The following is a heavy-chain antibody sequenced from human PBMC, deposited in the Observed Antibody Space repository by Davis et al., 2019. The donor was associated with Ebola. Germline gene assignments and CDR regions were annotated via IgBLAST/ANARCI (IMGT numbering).Heavy chain of an antibody. CDR2: ISFDGSTK. CDR1: GFTFSGYG. J-gene: IGHJ4*02. Sequence: GESLKISCAASGFTFSGYGMHWVRQAPGKGLEWVAVISFDGSTKYYADSVKGRFTISRDNSKNTLYLQMNSLRAEGTAVYYCARDGGYTGDYWGQGTLVTVSS. V-gene: IGHV3-30*12. D-gene: IGHD2-2*02. CDR3: ARDGGYTGDY.